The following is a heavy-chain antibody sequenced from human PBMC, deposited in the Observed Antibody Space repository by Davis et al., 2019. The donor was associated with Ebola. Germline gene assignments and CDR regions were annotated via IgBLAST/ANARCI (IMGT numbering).Heavy chain of an antibody. Sequence: ASVKVSCKASGYTFTSYGISWVRQAPGQGLEWMGWINAGNGNTKYSQKFQGRVTITRDTSASTAYMELSSLRSEDTAVYYCARERDGGSYDFDYWGQGTLVTVSS. D-gene: IGHD1-26*01. CDR2: INAGNGNT. V-gene: IGHV1-3*01. CDR3: ARERDGGSYDFDY. J-gene: IGHJ4*02. CDR1: GYTFTSYG.